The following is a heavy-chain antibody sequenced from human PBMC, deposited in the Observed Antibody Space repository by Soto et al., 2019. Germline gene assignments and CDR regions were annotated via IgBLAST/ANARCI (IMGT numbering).Heavy chain of an antibody. CDR3: AKDSGGWFDNWFDP. CDR2: ISGSGGSA. CDR1: GFTFSSYA. D-gene: IGHD6-19*01. V-gene: IGHV3-23*01. Sequence: PGGSLRLSCAASGFTFSSYAMSWVRQAPGKGLEWVSAISGSGGSAYYADSVKGRFTISRDNSKNTLYLQMNSLRAEDTAVYYCAKDSGGWFDNWFDPWGQGTRVTVSS. J-gene: IGHJ5*02.